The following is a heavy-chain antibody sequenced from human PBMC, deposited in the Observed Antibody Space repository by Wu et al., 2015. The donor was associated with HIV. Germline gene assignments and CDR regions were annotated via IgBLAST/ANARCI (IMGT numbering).Heavy chain of an antibody. V-gene: IGHV1-18*01. D-gene: IGHD6-13*01. CDR1: GYTFTSYG. J-gene: IGHJ4*02. Sequence: QVQLVQSGAEVKKPGASVKVSCKASGYTFTSYGISWMRQAPGQGLEWMGWISAYNGNTNYAQKFQGRVTMTRDTSTSTVYMELSSLRSEDTAVYYCAREGLQQLVHYFDYWGQGTLVTVSS. CDR3: AREGLQQLVHYFDY. CDR2: ISAYNGNT.